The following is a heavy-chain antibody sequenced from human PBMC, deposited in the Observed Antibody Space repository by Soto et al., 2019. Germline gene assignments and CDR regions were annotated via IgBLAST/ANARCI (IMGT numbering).Heavy chain of an antibody. Sequence: QVQLVQSGAEVKKPGSSVKVSCKASGGTFSSYTISWVRQAPGQGLEWMGRIIPILGIANYAQKFQGRVTITADKSTSTAYMEPSSLRSEDTAVYYCAREGRLTGQKRYYYYGMDVWGQGTTVTVSS. CDR3: AREGRLTGQKRYYYYGMDV. D-gene: IGHD6-25*01. V-gene: IGHV1-69*08. CDR1: GGTFSSYT. CDR2: IIPILGIA. J-gene: IGHJ6*02.